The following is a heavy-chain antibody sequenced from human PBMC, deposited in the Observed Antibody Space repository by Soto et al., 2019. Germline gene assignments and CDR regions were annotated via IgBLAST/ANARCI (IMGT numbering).Heavy chain of an antibody. CDR2: INGYNGNT. CDR3: ARMGDVPYYYYGMEV. D-gene: IGHD3-16*01. J-gene: IGHJ6*02. CDR1: GYTFSRSG. V-gene: IGHV1-18*01. Sequence: QVQLVQSGAEVKKPGASVKVSCKASGYTFSRSGISWVRQAPGQGLEWMGWINGYNGNTNYTQKMQGRITMTTDTHTSTAYMELRSLRSDDTAVYYCARMGDVPYYYYGMEVWGQGTTVIVSS.